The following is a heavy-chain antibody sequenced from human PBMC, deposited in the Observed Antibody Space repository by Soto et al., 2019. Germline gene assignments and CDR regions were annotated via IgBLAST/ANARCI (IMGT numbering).Heavy chain of an antibody. D-gene: IGHD1-26*01. CDR2: IIPTFGTA. CDR1: GVTCSIYA. Sequence: SVKGSCNSSGVTCSIYAISCVRQSPGQGLEWMGGIIPTFGTANYAQKFQGRVKITADKSTSTAYMELSSLRSEDTAVYYCSGPEVGATAYGMDVWGKGTTVTVSS. J-gene: IGHJ6*04. CDR3: SGPEVGATAYGMDV. V-gene: IGHV1-69*06.